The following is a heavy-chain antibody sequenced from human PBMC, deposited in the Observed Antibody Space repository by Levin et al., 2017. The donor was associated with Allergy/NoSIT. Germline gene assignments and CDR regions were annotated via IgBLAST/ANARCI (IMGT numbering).Heavy chain of an antibody. V-gene: IGHV3-74*01. CDR1: GFTFRNYW. J-gene: IGHJ4*02. CDR3: ARADCDNSGCTKVDY. CDR2: IKSDGSST. Sequence: GESLKISCEASGFTFRNYWMHWVRQAPGKGLVWVARIKSDGSSTTYADSVKGRFTISRDNAKNTLYLQMNSLRAEDTAMYYCARADCDNSGCTKVDYWGQGTLVTVSS. D-gene: IGHD2/OR15-2a*01.